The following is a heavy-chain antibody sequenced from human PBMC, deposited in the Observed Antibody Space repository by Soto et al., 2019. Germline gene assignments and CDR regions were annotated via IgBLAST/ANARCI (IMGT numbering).Heavy chain of an antibody. Sequence: LSLTFAVSGGSISSSNWWSWVRQPPGKGLEWIGEIYHSGSTNYNPSLKSRVTISVDKSKNQFSLKLSSVTAADTAVYYCARTGTQYNWFDPWGQGTLVTVSS. CDR1: GGSISSSNW. CDR2: IYHSGST. CDR3: ARTGTQYNWFDP. J-gene: IGHJ5*02. D-gene: IGHD6-19*01. V-gene: IGHV4-4*02.